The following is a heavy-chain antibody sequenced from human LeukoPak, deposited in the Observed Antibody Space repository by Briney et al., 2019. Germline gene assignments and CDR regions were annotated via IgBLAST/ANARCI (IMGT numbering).Heavy chain of an antibody. CDR2: ISTYTGNT. V-gene: IGHV1-18*01. CDR1: GYTFNTYA. Sequence: ASVKVSCKTSGYTFNTYASSWVRQAPGQGLEWMGWISTYTGNTKYAQKFQGRVTMTKDTSTRTVYMELRSLRSDDTAVYYCSRDSLIHYSGSYGFDYWGQGTLITVSS. D-gene: IGHD1-26*01. CDR3: SRDSLIHYSGSYGFDY. J-gene: IGHJ4*02.